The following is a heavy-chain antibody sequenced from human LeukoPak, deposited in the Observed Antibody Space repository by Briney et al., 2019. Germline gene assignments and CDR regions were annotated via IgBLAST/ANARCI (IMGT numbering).Heavy chain of an antibody. Sequence: PGGSLRLSCAASGFTFSSYTMSWVRQAPGKGLEWVSTITTSDGNTYYADSVKGRFTISRDNSKNTLYLQMNSLRAEDTAVYYCARDAYGDYYFDYWGQGTLVTVSS. CDR1: GFTFSSYT. CDR3: ARDAYGDYYFDY. V-gene: IGHV3-23*01. J-gene: IGHJ4*02. CDR2: ITTSDGNT. D-gene: IGHD4-17*01.